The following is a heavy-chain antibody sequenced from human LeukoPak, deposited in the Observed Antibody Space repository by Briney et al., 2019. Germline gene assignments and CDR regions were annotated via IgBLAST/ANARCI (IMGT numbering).Heavy chain of an antibody. CDR1: GFTVSSNY. CDR3: AXXXXXXXXXIFGVVKGYYGMDV. V-gene: IGHV3-66*01. D-gene: IGHD3-3*01. CDR2: IYSGGST. Sequence: GGSLRLSCAASGFTVSSNYMSWVRQAPGKGLEWVSVIYSGGSTYYADSVKGRFTISRDNSKNTLYLQMNSLRAEDTAVYYCAXXXXXXXXXIFGVVKGYYGMDVWGQGTTVTVSS. J-gene: IGHJ6*02.